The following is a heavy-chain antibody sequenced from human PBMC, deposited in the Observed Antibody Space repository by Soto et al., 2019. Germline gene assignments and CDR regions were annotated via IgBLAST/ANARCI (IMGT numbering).Heavy chain of an antibody. D-gene: IGHD5-12*01. J-gene: IGHJ4*02. CDR3: ATRRDGYNAALDY. Sequence: QVQLVQSGAEVKNPGASVKVSCKASGYTFTGYYMHWVRQAPGQGLDRMGWINPDSGGTNYAQKCQGWATMTRDTSISTAYMDLSRRRSDDTAVYYCATRRDGYNAALDYWGQGTLVTLSS. V-gene: IGHV1-2*04. CDR2: INPDSGGT. CDR1: GYTFTGYY.